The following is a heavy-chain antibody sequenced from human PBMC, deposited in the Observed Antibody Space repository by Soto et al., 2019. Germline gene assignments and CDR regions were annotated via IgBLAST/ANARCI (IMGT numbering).Heavy chain of an antibody. D-gene: IGHD6-13*01. CDR1: GFTFRSFT. CDR2: ISSNSAYI. V-gene: IGHV3-21*01. CDR3: TRDASRDSSARGWFDP. Sequence: GGSLRLSCAASGFTFRSFTMNWVRQAPGKGLEWVSTISSNSAYIYYTDALRCRFTISRDNAKNSLHLQMNSLRAEDTAVYYCTRDASRDSSARGWFDPWGPGTLVTVSS. J-gene: IGHJ5*02.